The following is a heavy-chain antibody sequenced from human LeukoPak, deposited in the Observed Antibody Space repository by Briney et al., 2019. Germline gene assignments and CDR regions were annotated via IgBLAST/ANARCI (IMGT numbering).Heavy chain of an antibody. D-gene: IGHD6-19*01. CDR3: ASTLVGAVARRDH. J-gene: IGHJ4*02. V-gene: IGHV3-7*01. Sequence: GGSLRLSCAASGFTFSSYWMSWVRQAPGKGLEWVDNIKQDGSEKYYVDSVKGRFTISRDNAKNSLYLQMNSLRAEDTAVYYCASTLVGAVARRDHWGQGTLVTVSS. CDR1: GFTFSSYW. CDR2: IKQDGSEK.